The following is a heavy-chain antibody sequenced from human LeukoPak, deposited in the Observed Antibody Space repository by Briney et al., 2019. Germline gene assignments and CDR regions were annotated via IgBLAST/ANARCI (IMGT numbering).Heavy chain of an antibody. D-gene: IGHD5-12*01. CDR1: GYTFTSYD. Sequence: ASVKVSCKASGYTFTSYDINWVRQATGQGLEWMGWMNPNSGNTGYAQKFQGRVTMTRNTSISTAYMELSSLRSGDTAVYYCARALRLPYYYYGMDVWGQGTTVTVSS. J-gene: IGHJ6*02. CDR2: MNPNSGNT. V-gene: IGHV1-8*01. CDR3: ARALRLPYYYYGMDV.